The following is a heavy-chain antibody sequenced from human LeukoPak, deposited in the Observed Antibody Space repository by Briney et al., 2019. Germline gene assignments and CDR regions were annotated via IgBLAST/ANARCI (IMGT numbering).Heavy chain of an antibody. V-gene: IGHV1-2*02. D-gene: IGHD3-16*02. CDR1: GYTFTGYY. J-gene: IGHJ4*02. CDR2: INPNSGGT. CDR3: ARGRDRLHYYFDY. Sequence: GASVKVSCKASGYTFTGYYMHWVRQAPGQGLEWMGWINPNSGGTNYAQKFQGRVTMTRDTSISTAYMELSRLRSDDTAVYYCARGRDRLHYYFDYWGQGTLVTVSS.